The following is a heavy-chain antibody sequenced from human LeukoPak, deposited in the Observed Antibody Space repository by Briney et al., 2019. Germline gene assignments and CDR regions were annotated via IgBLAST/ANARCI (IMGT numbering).Heavy chain of an antibody. CDR3: ARAAFQVGASPIDY. CDR2: INAGNGNT. D-gene: IGHD1-26*01. CDR1: GYTFTSYA. J-gene: IGHJ4*02. Sequence: ASVKVSCKASGYTFTSYAMHWVRQAPGQRLEWMGWINAGNGNTKYSQKFQGRVTFTRGTSTSTVYMELSSLRSEDTAVYYCARAAFQVGASPIDYWGQGTLVTVSS. V-gene: IGHV1-3*01.